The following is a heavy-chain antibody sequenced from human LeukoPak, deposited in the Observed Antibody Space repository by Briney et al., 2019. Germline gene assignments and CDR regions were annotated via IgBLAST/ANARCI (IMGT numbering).Heavy chain of an antibody. Sequence: PGGSLRLSCAASGFTFHDYGMSWVRQAPGKGLEWVSGINWNGGSTGYADSVKGRFTISRDNAKNSLYLQMNSLRAEDTALYYCAREGYCSSTSCYFGEDAFDIWGQGTMVTVSS. J-gene: IGHJ3*02. V-gene: IGHV3-20*04. D-gene: IGHD2-2*01. CDR3: AREGYCSSTSCYFGEDAFDI. CDR1: GFTFHDYG. CDR2: INWNGGST.